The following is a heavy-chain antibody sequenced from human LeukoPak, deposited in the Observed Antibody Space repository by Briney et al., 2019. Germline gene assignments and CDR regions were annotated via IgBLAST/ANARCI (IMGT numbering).Heavy chain of an antibody. V-gene: IGHV3-7*01. CDR3: ARETYVDY. CDR2: IKRDGSEK. CDR1: GFTFITYW. Sequence: GGSLRLSCAASGFTFITYWMTWVRQAPGKGLEWVANIKRDGSEKYYVDSVKGRFTISRDNAKNSLYLQMHSLRAEDTAVYYCARETYVDYWGQGTLVTVSS. J-gene: IGHJ4*02.